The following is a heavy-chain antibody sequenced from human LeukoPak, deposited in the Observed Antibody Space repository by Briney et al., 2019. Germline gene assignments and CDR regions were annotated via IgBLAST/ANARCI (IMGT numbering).Heavy chain of an antibody. CDR3: ARDRWLQSQRYFDY. CDR1: GFTFSSYS. J-gene: IGHJ4*02. D-gene: IGHD5-24*01. V-gene: IGHV3-21*01. CDR2: ISTSSSYI. Sequence: GGSLRLSCAASGFTFSSYSMNWVRQAPGKGLEWVSSISTSSSYIYYVDSVKGRFTIPRDNARNSLYLQMNSLRAEDTAVYYCARDRWLQSQRYFDYWGQGMLVTVSS.